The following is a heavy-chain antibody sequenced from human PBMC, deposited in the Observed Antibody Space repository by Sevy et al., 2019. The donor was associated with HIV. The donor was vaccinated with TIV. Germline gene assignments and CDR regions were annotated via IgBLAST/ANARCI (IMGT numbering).Heavy chain of an antibody. CDR1: GYILTKLA. CDR3: AITKDYYDNSGSPFDY. Sequence: ASVKVSCKVSGYILTKLAMHWVRQAPGKGHEWMGTFDPEDGETIYAQKFQGRVTMTEDTSIDTAYMELSRLRSEDTAVFYCAITKDYYDNSGSPFDYWGQGTLVTVSS. J-gene: IGHJ4*02. CDR2: FDPEDGET. V-gene: IGHV1-24*01. D-gene: IGHD3-22*01.